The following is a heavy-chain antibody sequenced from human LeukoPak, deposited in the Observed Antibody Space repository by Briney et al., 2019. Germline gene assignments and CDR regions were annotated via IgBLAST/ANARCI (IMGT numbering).Heavy chain of an antibody. V-gene: IGHV4-39*01. CDR2: IYYSGST. CDR1: GGSISSSSYY. CDR3: ARQPRTTYYGSGSSNMGYYYYMDV. J-gene: IGHJ6*03. Sequence: SETLSLTCTVSGGSISSSSYYGGWIRQPPGKGLEWIGSIYYSGSTYYNPSLKSRVTISVDTSKNQFSLKLSSVTAADTAVYYCARQPRTTYYGSGSSNMGYYYYMDVWGKGTTVTISS. D-gene: IGHD3-10*01.